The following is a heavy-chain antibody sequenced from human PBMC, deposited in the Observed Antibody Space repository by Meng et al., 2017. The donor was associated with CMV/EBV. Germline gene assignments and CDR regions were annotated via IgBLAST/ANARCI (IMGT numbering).Heavy chain of an antibody. CDR3: AAGFWGA. CDR2: IGQDGSDK. Sequence: GESLKISCIVSGITFSDFLMGWFRQAPGKGLAWVANIGQDGSDKNYVDSVKGRFTISRDNAKNSLYLQMNSLRVEDTAVYYCAAGFWGAWGQGTTVTVSS. V-gene: IGHV3-7*01. J-gene: IGHJ6*02. D-gene: IGHD3-16*01. CDR1: GITFSDFL.